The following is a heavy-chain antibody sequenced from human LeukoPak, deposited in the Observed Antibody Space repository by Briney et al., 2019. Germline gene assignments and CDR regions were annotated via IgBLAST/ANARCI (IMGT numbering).Heavy chain of an antibody. Sequence: PGGSLRLSCAASRFTFSTYWMHWVRQAPGKGLVWVSRINSDGSSTGYADSVKGRFTISRDNAKNTLYLQMNSLRAEDTAVYYCATSSIAVAGTYHYWGQGTLVTVSS. CDR2: INSDGSST. CDR1: RFTFSTYW. J-gene: IGHJ4*02. D-gene: IGHD6-19*01. CDR3: ATSSIAVAGTYHY. V-gene: IGHV3-74*01.